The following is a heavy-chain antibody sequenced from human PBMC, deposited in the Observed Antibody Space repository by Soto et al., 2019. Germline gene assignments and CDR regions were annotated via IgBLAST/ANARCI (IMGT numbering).Heavy chain of an antibody. Sequence: EVQLLESGGGLVQPGGSLRLSCAVSGFTFDTYAMYWVRQAPGKGLEWVSTISDSGATYYAASVKGRFTISRDTSKRTLDLRLNSVSAEDAALYYCATRGHVVFLSPALKLVVDPWGQGTLVTVS. CDR1: GFTFDTYA. CDR3: ATRGHVVFLSPALKLVVDP. CDR2: ISDSGAT. D-gene: IGHD2-8*02. J-gene: IGHJ5*02. V-gene: IGHV3-23*01.